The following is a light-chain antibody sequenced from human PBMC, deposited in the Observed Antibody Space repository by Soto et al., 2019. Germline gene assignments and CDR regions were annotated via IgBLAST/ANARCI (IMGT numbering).Light chain of an antibody. V-gene: IGLV2-14*01. J-gene: IGLJ1*01. CDR3: RSYTSSSPYV. Sequence: QSVLTQPAAVSGSPGQWITISCTGTSSGGGGYNYVSWYQQHPGKAPKLMIYEVSNRPSGLSNRFSASKSGNTASPTISGLQAEDEADYYCRSYTSSSPYVFGTGTKVTVL. CDR1: SSGGGGYNY. CDR2: EVS.